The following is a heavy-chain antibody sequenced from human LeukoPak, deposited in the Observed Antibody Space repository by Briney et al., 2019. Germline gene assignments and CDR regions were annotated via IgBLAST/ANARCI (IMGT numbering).Heavy chain of an antibody. CDR1: GGSISSSSYY. CDR2: IYYSGST. D-gene: IGHD3-22*01. V-gene: IGHV4-39*07. J-gene: IGHJ4*02. CDR3: AGEADSSGFDY. Sequence: SETLSLTCTVSGGSISSSSYYWGWIRQPPGKGLEWIGSIYYSGSTYYNPSLKSRVTISVDTSKNQFSLKLSSVTAADTAVYYCAGEADSSGFDYWGQGTLVTVSS.